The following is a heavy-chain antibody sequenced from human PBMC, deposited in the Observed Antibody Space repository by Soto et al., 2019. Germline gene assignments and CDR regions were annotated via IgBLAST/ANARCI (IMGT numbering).Heavy chain of an antibody. V-gene: IGHV4-30-2*01. J-gene: IGHJ5*02. CDR2: IYHSGST. Sequence: SETLSLTCAVSGGSISSGGYSWSWIRQPPGKGLEWIGYIYHSGSTYYNPSLKSRVTISVDRSKNQFSLKLSSVTAADTAVYYCARDAYYYDSSGRNGGFDPWGQGTLVTVSS. CDR1: GGSISSGGYS. D-gene: IGHD3-22*01. CDR3: ARDAYYYDSSGRNGGFDP.